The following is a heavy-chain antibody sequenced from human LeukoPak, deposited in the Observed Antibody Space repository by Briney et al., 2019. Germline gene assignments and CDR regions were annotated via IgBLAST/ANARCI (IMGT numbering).Heavy chain of an antibody. D-gene: IGHD6-19*01. Sequence: SVKVSCKASGGTFSSYAISWVRQAPGQGLEWMGGIIPIFGTANYAQKFQDRVTITTDESTSTAYMELSSLRSEDTAVYYCARDSWGAVAGTLDYWGQGTLVTVSS. CDR1: GGTFSSYA. V-gene: IGHV1-69*05. CDR2: IIPIFGTA. J-gene: IGHJ4*02. CDR3: ARDSWGAVAGTLDY.